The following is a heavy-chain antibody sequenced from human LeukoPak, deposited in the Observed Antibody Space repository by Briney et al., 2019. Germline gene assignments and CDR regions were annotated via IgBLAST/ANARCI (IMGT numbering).Heavy chain of an antibody. CDR2: IYYSGST. Sequence: SETLSLTCTVSGGSISSGSYYWSWIRQPPGKGLEWIGYIYYSGSTNYNPSLKSRVTISVDTSKNQFSLKLSSVTAADTAVYYCARSAPTSITIFGVVFRHFDYWGQGTLVTVSS. CDR3: ARSAPTSITIFGVVFRHFDY. V-gene: IGHV4-61*01. CDR1: GGSISSGSYY. D-gene: IGHD3-3*01. J-gene: IGHJ4*02.